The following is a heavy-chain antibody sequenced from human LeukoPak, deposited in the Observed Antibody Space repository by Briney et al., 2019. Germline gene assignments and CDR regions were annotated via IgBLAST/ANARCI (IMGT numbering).Heavy chain of an antibody. V-gene: IGHV3-23*01. CDR3: TTLRPYIQPR. J-gene: IGHJ3*01. CDR1: GFTFSSYG. D-gene: IGHD5-18*01. CDR2: ITARRVAT. Sequence: GGSLRLSCAASGFTFSSYGMTWVRQAPGKGLEWVSSITARRVATYYADSVKGRFTISRDDSKSTLYLQMNSLKTEDTAVYYCTTLRPYIQPRWGQGTMVTVSS.